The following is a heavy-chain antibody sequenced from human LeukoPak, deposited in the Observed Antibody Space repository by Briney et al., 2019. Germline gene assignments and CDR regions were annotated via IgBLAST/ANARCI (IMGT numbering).Heavy chain of an antibody. V-gene: IGHV1-2*02. CDR3: ARGPGVYDSSGYVLDF. Sequence: ASVKVSCKASGYTFNGYYMHWVRQAPGQGLEWMGWINPNSGGTNYAQNFQGGVTMTRDTSISTAYMELSRLRYDDTAVYYCARGPGVYDSSGYVLDFWGQGTLVTVSS. D-gene: IGHD3-22*01. J-gene: IGHJ4*02. CDR1: GYTFNGYY. CDR2: INPNSGGT.